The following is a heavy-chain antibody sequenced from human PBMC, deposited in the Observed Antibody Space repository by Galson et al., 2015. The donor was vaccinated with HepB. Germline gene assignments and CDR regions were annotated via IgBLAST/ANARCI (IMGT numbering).Heavy chain of an antibody. CDR3: ARERSVDTAMVSSFYY. J-gene: IGHJ4*02. D-gene: IGHD5-18*01. V-gene: IGHV1-69*13. Sequence: SVKVSCKASGGTFSSYAISWVRQAPGQGLEWMGGIIPIFGTANYAQKFQGRVTITADESTSTAYMELSSLRSEDTAVYYCARERSVDTAMVSSFYYWGQGTLVTVSS. CDR1: GGTFSSYA. CDR2: IIPIFGTA.